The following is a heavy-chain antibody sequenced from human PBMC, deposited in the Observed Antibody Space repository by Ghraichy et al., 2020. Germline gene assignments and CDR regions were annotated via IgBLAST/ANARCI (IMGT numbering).Heavy chain of an antibody. Sequence: ASVKVSCKASGYTFTSYGISWVRQAPGQGLEWMGWISGYNGNTNYAQKLQGRVTMTTDTSTSTAYMELRSLRSDDTAVYYCARDRYYDSSGYYYLSLVDYWGQGTLVTVSS. CDR1: GYTFTSYG. CDR2: ISGYNGNT. D-gene: IGHD3-22*01. CDR3: ARDRYYDSSGYYYLSLVDY. V-gene: IGHV1-18*01. J-gene: IGHJ4*02.